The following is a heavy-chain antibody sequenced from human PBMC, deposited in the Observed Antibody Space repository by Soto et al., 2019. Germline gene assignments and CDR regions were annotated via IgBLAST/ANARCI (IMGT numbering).Heavy chain of an antibody. J-gene: IGHJ4*02. Sequence: GASVKVSCTASGYTFTSYGIIWVRQAPEQGLEWMGWISAYNGNTNYAQKLQGRVTMTTDTSTSTAYMELRSLRSDDTAVYYCARDSVTGEYSGYDSVRSPFLYVELKNDYWGQGTLVTVSS. D-gene: IGHD5-12*01. CDR3: ARDSVTGEYSGYDSVRSPFLYVELKNDY. CDR2: ISAYNGNT. V-gene: IGHV1-18*01. CDR1: GYTFTSYG.